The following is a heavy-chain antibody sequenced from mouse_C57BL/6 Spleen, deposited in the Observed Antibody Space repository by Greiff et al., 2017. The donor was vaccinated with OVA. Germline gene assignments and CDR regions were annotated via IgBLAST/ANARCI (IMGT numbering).Heavy chain of an antibody. CDR1: GISITTGNYR. V-gene: IGHV3-5*01. CDR2: IYYSGTI. D-gene: IGHD1-1*01. CDR3: ARDSYNAMDY. Sequence: EVQLQQSGPGLVKPSQTVFLTCTVTGISITTGNYRWSWIRQFPGNKLEWIGYIYYSGTITYNPSLTSRTTITRDTTKNQFFLEMNSLTAEDTATYYWARDSYNAMDYWGQGTSVTVSS. J-gene: IGHJ4*01.